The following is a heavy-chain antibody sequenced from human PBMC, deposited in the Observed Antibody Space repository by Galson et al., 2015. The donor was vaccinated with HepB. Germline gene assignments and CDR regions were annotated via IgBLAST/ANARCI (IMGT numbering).Heavy chain of an antibody. CDR2: ISSGSGTI. CDR1: GFTFSSYS. Sequence: SLRLSCEASGFTFSSYSMNWVHQAPGKGLEWISHISSGSGTIYYADSVKGRFTISRDNAKNYLDLHMNSLRDEDTAVYYCTRTGNWGPDEYWGQGTLVTVSS. CDR3: TRTGNWGPDEY. V-gene: IGHV3-48*02. D-gene: IGHD7-27*01. J-gene: IGHJ4*02.